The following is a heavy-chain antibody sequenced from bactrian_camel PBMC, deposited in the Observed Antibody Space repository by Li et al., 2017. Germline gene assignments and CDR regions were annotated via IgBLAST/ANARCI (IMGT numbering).Heavy chain of an antibody. CDR3: QRGQTHEVGESSE. Sequence: VQLVESGGGPAQSGGSLRLSCAGSGIILTNYCMGWFRQTPGKERERVATVRLASLSTEWHDSVKGRFTISRDNAKNTLYLQLNSLKTEDTAMYYCQRGQTHEVGESSERGQGTQVTVS. V-gene: IGHV3S54*01. J-gene: IGHJ4*01. D-gene: IGHD1*01. CDR1: GIILTNYC. CDR2: VRLASLST.